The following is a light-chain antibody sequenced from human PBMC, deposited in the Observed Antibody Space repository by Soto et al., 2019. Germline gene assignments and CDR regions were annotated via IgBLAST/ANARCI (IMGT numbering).Light chain of an antibody. CDR2: GAS. CDR3: PQSGSPRT. CDR1: QSVSNNY. V-gene: IGKV3-20*01. J-gene: IGKJ1*01. Sequence: EIVLTQSPGTLSLSPGERATLSCRASQSVSNNYLAWYQQKPGQAPRLLIYGASNRATGLPDRFSGSGSGTDFTLRISRLEPEDFAAYYCPQSGSPRTFCQGTKVEIK.